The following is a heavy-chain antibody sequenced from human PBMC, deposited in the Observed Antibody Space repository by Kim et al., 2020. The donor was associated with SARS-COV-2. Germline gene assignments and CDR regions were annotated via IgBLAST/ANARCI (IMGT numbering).Heavy chain of an antibody. J-gene: IGHJ4*02. CDR3: ARNKDY. Sequence: ASVKVSCKASGYTFTSYAFHWVRQAPGQRLEWMGWINADNGNTKYSQKFQGRVTLTRDTSARTAYMEQSSLRSEDTAVYYCARNKDYWGQGTLVTVSS. CDR1: GYTFTSYA. V-gene: IGHV1-3*01. CDR2: INADNGNT.